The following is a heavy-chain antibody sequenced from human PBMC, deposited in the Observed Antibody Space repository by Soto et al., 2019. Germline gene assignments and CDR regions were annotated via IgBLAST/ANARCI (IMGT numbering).Heavy chain of an antibody. D-gene: IGHD6-19*01. CDR2: INHSGST. CDR3: ARAVAGYYYYYYYMDV. V-gene: IGHV4-34*01. J-gene: IGHJ6*03. Sequence: SETLSLTCAVYGGSFSGYYWSWIRQPPGKGLEWIGEINHSGSTNYNPSLKGRVTISVDTSKNQFSLKLSSVTAADTAVYYCARAVAGYYYYYYYMDVWGKGTTVTVSS. CDR1: GGSFSGYY.